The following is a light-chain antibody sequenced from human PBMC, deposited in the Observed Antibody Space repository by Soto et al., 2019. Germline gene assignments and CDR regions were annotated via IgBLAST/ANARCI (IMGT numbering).Light chain of an antibody. CDR3: ATWDDSLSGVV. V-gene: IGLV1-47*02. CDR2: SNN. J-gene: IGLJ7*01. Sequence: QSVLTQPPSASGTPGQRVTISCSGSNPNIGSNYVYWYQRLPGTAPKLLIYSNNERPSGVPARFSGSKSGTSASLAISGLRSEDEADYYCATWDDSLSGVVFGGGTQLTVL. CDR1: NPNIGSNY.